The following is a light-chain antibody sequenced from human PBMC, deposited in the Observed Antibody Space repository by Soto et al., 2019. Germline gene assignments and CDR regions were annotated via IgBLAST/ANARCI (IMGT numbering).Light chain of an antibody. J-gene: IGKJ4*01. CDR3: QQYNTYSSLT. Sequence: DIQMTQSTSSVSASVGDRVSITCRASQSISSWLAWYQQKLGRAPRLLIYDASSLESGVPSRFSGSGYGTEFTLTISSLQPDDFATYYCQQYNTYSSLTFGGGTKVDIK. CDR1: QSISSW. CDR2: DAS. V-gene: IGKV1-5*01.